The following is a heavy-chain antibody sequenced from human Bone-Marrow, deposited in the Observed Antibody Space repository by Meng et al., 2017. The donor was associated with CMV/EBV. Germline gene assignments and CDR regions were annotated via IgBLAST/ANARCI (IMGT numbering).Heavy chain of an antibody. CDR2: IKQDGSEK. Sequence: GESLKISCAASGFTFSDYYMSWIRQAPGKGLEWVANIKQDGSEKYYVDSVKGRFTISRDNAKNSLYLQMNSLRAEDTAVYYCARDPVRIVVVPAAMPTYYYYYYGMDVWGQGTTVTVYS. CDR3: ARDPVRIVVVPAAMPTYYYYYYGMDV. V-gene: IGHV3-7*01. CDR1: GFTFSDYY. J-gene: IGHJ6*01. D-gene: IGHD2-2*01.